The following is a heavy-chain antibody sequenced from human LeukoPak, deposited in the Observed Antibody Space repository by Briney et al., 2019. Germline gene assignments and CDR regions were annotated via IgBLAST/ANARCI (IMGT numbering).Heavy chain of an antibody. Sequence: SETLFLTCTVSGGSISSYYWSWIRQPPGKGLEWIGYIYYSGSTNYNPSLKSRVTISVDTSKNQFSLKLSSVTAADTAVYYCARDRLSIAARPAGYMDVWGKGTTATVSS. D-gene: IGHD6-6*01. CDR3: ARDRLSIAARPAGYMDV. J-gene: IGHJ6*03. CDR2: IYYSGST. V-gene: IGHV4-59*01. CDR1: GGSISSYY.